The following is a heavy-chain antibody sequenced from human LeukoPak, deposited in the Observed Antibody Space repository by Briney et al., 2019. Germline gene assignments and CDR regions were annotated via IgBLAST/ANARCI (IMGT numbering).Heavy chain of an antibody. J-gene: IGHJ5*02. Sequence: SVKVSCKASGYTFTSYGISWVRQAPGQGLEWMGRIIPILGIADYAQKFQGRVTITADKSTSTAYMELSSLRSEDTAVYYCARTSHTMIVVGFANHNWFDPWGQGTLVTVSS. D-gene: IGHD3-22*01. V-gene: IGHV1-69*04. CDR2: IIPILGIA. CDR3: ARTSHTMIVVGFANHNWFDP. CDR1: GYTFTSYG.